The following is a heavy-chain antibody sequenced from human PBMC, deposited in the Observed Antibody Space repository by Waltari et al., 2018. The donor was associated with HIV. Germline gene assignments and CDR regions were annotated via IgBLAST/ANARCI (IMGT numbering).Heavy chain of an antibody. D-gene: IGHD3-22*01. J-gene: IGHJ3*01. CDR3: ARDQDYYDSSGYTCYAFDP. CDR2: IYRTGTT. Sequence: QVRLQESGPGLVKPSETLSLTCSVSGSSIGSRYYSGWIRQAPGKGLEWIGSIYRTGTTYYNPSLKSRVSVSLNMSKNQFSLKLSSVTAADTAVYYCARDQDYYDSSGYTCYAFDPWGQGTMVIVSS. CDR1: GSSIGSRYY. V-gene: IGHV4-38-2*02.